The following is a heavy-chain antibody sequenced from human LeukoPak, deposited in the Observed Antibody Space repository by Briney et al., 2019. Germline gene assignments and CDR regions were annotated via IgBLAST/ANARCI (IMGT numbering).Heavy chain of an antibody. V-gene: IGHV4-59*01. CDR2: IYYSGST. CDR1: GGSISSYY. CDR3: ARSVYYDFWSGTDPMDV. D-gene: IGHD3-3*01. Sequence: LETLSLTCTVSGGSISSYYWSWIRQPPGKGLEWIGYIYYSGSTNYNPSLKSRVTISVDTSKNQFSLKLSSVTAADTAVYYCARSVYYDFWSGTDPMDVWGQGTTVTVSS. J-gene: IGHJ6*02.